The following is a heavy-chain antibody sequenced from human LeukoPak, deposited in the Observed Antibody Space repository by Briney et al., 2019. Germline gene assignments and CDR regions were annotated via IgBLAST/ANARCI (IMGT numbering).Heavy chain of an antibody. CDR3: ARARRRDGYNARYFDY. CDR1: GYTFTGYY. J-gene: IGHJ4*02. CDR2: INPNSGGT. Sequence: GASVKVSCKASGYTFTGYYMHWVRQAPGQGLEWMGWINPNSGGTNYAQKFQGRVTMTRDTSISTAYMELSRLRSDDTAMYYCARARRRDGYNARYFDYWGQGTLVTVSS. V-gene: IGHV1-2*02. D-gene: IGHD5-24*01.